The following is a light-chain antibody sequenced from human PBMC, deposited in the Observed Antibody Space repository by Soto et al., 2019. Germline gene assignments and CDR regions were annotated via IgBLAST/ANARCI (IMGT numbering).Light chain of an antibody. CDR3: QQRSNWPRT. J-gene: IGKJ1*01. Sequence: EIVLTQSPATGSLSPGERSTLSCMASQSVSSYLAWYQQKPGQAPRLLIYDASNRATGIPARFSGSGSGTDFTLTISSLEPEDFAVYYCQQRSNWPRTFGQGTKVDIK. CDR2: DAS. V-gene: IGKV3-11*01. CDR1: QSVSSY.